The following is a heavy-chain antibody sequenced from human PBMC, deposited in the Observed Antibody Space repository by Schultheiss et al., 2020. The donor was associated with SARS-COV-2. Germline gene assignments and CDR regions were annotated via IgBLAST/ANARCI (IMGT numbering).Heavy chain of an antibody. CDR2: ISSSSSYI. CDR3: ARGDECAKGVCYFYGMDV. CDR1: GFTLSSYR. V-gene: IGHV3-21*01. D-gene: IGHD2-8*01. J-gene: IGHJ6*02. Sequence: GGSLRLSCAASGFTLSSYRMNWVRQAPGKGLEWVSSISSSSSYIYYADSVKGRFTLSRDNAKDSLFLQMNSLRAEDTAVYYCARGDECAKGVCYFYGMDVWGQGTTGTVSS.